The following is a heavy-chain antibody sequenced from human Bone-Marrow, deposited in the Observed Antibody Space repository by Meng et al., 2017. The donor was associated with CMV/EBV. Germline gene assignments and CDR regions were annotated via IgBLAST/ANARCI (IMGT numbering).Heavy chain of an antibody. Sequence: ASVKVSCKASGYTFTGYYMHWVRQAPGQGLEWMGWINPNSGGTNYAQKFQGRVTMTGDTSISTAYMELSRLRSDDTAVYYCARVPPGGYNYGSFDYWGQGTLVTVSS. J-gene: IGHJ4*02. CDR2: INPNSGGT. D-gene: IGHD5-24*01. CDR1: GYTFTGYY. V-gene: IGHV1-2*02. CDR3: ARVPPGGYNYGSFDY.